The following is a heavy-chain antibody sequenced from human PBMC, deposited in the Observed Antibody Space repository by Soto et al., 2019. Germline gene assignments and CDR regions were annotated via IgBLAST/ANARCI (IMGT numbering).Heavy chain of an antibody. V-gene: IGHV1-18*01. CDR2: ISAYNGNT. D-gene: IGHD2-2*03. CDR3: ARELLDIVVVPAATHYYYYGMDV. CDR1: GYTFTSYG. J-gene: IGHJ6*02. Sequence: ASVKVSCKASGYTFTSYGISWVRQAPGQGLEWMGLISAYNGNTNYAQKLQGRVTMTTDTSTSTAYMELRSLRSDDTAVYYCARELLDIVVVPAATHYYYYGMDVWGQGTTVTVSS.